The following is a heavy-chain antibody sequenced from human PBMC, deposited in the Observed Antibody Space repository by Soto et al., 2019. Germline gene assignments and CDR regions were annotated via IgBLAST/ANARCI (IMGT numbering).Heavy chain of an antibody. CDR2: ISAYNGNT. J-gene: IGHJ4*02. CDR1: GYTFTSYG. CDR3: ARVGRYYYDSSGYLNFDY. V-gene: IGHV1-18*01. D-gene: IGHD3-22*01. Sequence: QVQLVQSGAEVKKPGASVKVSCKASGYTFTSYGISWVRQAPGQGLEWMGWISAYNGNTNYAQKLQGRATMTTDTSTSAAYMEMRSLRSDDTAVYYCARVGRYYYDSSGYLNFDYWGQGTLVTVSS.